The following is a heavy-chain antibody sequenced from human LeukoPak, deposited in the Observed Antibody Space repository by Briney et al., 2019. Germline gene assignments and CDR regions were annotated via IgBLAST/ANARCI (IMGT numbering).Heavy chain of an antibody. CDR1: GGTFSRYA. Sequence: GASVKVSCKASGGTFSRYAISWVRQAPGQGLEWMGWISAYNGNTNYAQKLQGRVTMTTDTSTSTAYMELRSLRSDDTAVYYCARFAVVPVEIDYWGQGTLVTVSS. D-gene: IGHD2-2*01. CDR2: ISAYNGNT. CDR3: ARFAVVPVEIDY. J-gene: IGHJ4*02. V-gene: IGHV1-18*01.